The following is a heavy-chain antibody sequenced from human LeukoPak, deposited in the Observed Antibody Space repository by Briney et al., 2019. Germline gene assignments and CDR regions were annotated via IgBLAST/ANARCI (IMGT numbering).Heavy chain of an antibody. CDR1: GFTFSNVW. CDR3: VTGGHYFGT. CDR2: IKRKSDGGTS. Sequence: GGSLRLSCAASGFTFSNVWISWVRHAPGKGLGWVGRIKRKSDGGTSDYAAPVKGRFTISRDDSINTLYLQMNSLKTDDTAVYHCVTGGHYFGTWGQGTRVTVSP. V-gene: IGHV3-15*01. D-gene: IGHD3-10*01. J-gene: IGHJ5*02.